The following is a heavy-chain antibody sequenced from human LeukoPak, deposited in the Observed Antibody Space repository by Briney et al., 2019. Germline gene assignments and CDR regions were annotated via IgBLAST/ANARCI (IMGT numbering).Heavy chain of an antibody. J-gene: IGHJ4*02. Sequence: GGSLRLSCAASGFTFSSYGIHWVRQAPGKGLEWVAVISYTGSNKYYADSVKGRFTISRDNSNDTLYLQMNSLRAEDTALYYCTKQRMVRGVVPYYFDYWGQGNLVTVSS. CDR3: TKQRMVRGVVPYYFDY. CDR1: GFTFSSYG. D-gene: IGHD3-10*01. CDR2: ISYTGSNK. V-gene: IGHV3-30*18.